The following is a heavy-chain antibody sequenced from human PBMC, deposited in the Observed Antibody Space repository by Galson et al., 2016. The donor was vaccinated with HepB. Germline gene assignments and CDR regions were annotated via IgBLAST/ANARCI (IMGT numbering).Heavy chain of an antibody. Sequence: SLRLSCAVSGSTVSGSYMSWVRQAPGKGLEWVSVIYSDGTTKYADSVKGRFIISRDNSKNTLYLQMNSLRAEDTAVYYYSSCMGWYGMCAVEIWGQGTMVTVSS. D-gene: IGHD6-13*01. J-gene: IGHJ3*02. V-gene: IGHV3-66*01. CDR2: IYSDGTT. CDR1: GSTVSGSY. CDR3: SSCMGWYGMCAVEI.